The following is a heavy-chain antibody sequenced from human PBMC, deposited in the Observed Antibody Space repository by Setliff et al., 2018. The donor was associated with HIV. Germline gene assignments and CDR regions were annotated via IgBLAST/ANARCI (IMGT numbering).Heavy chain of an antibody. V-gene: IGHV1-2*02. CDR1: GYTFTGYF. CDR3: ATLEQDLHSSAFDHFDI. J-gene: IGHJ3*02. D-gene: IGHD3-22*01. CDR2: INPDSGDT. Sequence: ASVKVSCKTSGYTFTGYFIHWVRQAPRQGLEWMGWINPDSGDTNYAQKFQRRLTMTRDKSINTAYMALSRLRSDDTAVYYCATLEQDLHSSAFDHFDIWGQGTMVTVSS.